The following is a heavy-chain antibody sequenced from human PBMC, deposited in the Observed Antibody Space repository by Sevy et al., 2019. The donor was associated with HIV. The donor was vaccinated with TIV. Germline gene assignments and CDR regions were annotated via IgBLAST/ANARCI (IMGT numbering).Heavy chain of an antibody. D-gene: IGHD3-3*01. CDR2: ISSSSSYT. CDR1: GFTFSDYY. V-gene: IGHV3-11*06. Sequence: GGSLRLSCAASGFTFSDYYISWIRQAPGKGLEWVSYISSSSSYTNYADSVKGRFTISRDNAKNSLYLQMNSLRAEDTAVYYCARGFGNHDAFDIWGQGTMVTVSS. CDR3: ARGFGNHDAFDI. J-gene: IGHJ3*02.